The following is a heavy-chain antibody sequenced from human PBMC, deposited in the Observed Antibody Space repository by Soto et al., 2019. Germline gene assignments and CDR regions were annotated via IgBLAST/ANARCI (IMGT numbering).Heavy chain of an antibody. V-gene: IGHV4-39*01. CDR3: ASTPVPANTFYDY. CDR1: GSSISSSSYS. D-gene: IGHD1-1*01. J-gene: IGHJ4*02. CDR2: IYYSGST. Sequence: PSERLSLTGTVSGSSISSSSYSWGWIRQPPGKGLEWIGSIYYSGSTYYNPSLKSRVTIPVDTPKNQFSLKLSSVTAADTAVYYCASTPVPANTFYDYWGQGTLVTVSS.